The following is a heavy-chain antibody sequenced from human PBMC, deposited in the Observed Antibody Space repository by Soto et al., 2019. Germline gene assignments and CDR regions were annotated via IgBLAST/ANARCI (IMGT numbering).Heavy chain of an antibody. CDR3: ARDIASTLYYGSGDYGMDV. Sequence: SETLSLTCTVSGASISRYYWSWIRQPPGKELEWIGYIYYSGSTNYNPSLKSRVTISVDTSKNQFSLKLSSVTAADTAVYYCARDIASTLYYGSGDYGMDVWGQGTTVTVSS. V-gene: IGHV4-59*01. J-gene: IGHJ6*02. CDR1: GASISRYY. D-gene: IGHD3-10*01. CDR2: IYYSGST.